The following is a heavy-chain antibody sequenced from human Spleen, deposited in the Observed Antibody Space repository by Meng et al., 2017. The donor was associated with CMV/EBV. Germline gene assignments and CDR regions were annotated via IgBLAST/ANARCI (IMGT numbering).Heavy chain of an antibody. J-gene: IGHJ6*02. V-gene: IGHV3-23*01. CDR3: AKAHYGSGSYLSSYHGMDV. Sequence: GESLKISCAASGFIFSTYAMNLVRQAPGKGLEWVSASGSDGRTYYADSVKGRFTISRDNSKNTLYLEMNSLRAEDTAVYYCAKAHYGSGSYLSSYHGMDVWGQGTTVTVSS. D-gene: IGHD3-10*01. CDR2: SGSDGRT. CDR1: GFIFSTYA.